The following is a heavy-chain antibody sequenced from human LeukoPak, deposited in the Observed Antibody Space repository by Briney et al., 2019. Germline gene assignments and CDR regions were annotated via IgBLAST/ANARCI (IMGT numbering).Heavy chain of an antibody. J-gene: IGHJ1*01. Sequence: GGSLRLSCAASGFTFSTYWMHWVRQAPGKGLVWVSRIKSDGSTNYSDSVKGRFTISRDNTKNKVSLQMNSLRPEDTGVYYCARAPSEIGGYYPEYFRHWGQGTLVTVSS. CDR3: ARAPSEIGGYYPEYFRH. V-gene: IGHV3-74*01. CDR1: GFTFSTYW. D-gene: IGHD3-22*01. CDR2: IKSDGST.